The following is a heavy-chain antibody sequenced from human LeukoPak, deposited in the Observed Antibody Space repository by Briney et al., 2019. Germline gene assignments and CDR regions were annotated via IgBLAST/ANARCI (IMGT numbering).Heavy chain of an antibody. V-gene: IGHV1-24*01. CDR2: FDPEDGET. CDR3: AAGYYYDSSGLPTDI. CDR1: GYTLTELS. D-gene: IGHD3-22*01. Sequence: GASVKVSCKVSGYTLTELSMHWVRQAPGKGLEWMGGFDPEDGETIYAQKFQGRVTMTEDTSTDTAYMELSSLRSEDTAVYYCAAGYYYDSSGLPTDIWGQGTMVTVSS. J-gene: IGHJ3*02.